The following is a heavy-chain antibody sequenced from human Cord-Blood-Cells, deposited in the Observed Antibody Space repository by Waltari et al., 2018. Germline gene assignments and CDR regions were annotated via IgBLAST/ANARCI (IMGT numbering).Heavy chain of an antibody. Sequence: HWVRQAPGKGLEWVAVISYDGSNKYYADSVKGRFTISRDNSKNTLYLQMNSLRAEDTAVYYCVRERDAFDIWGQGTMVTVSS. CDR3: VRERDAFDI. J-gene: IGHJ3*02. V-gene: IGHV3-30-3*01. CDR2: ISYDGSNK.